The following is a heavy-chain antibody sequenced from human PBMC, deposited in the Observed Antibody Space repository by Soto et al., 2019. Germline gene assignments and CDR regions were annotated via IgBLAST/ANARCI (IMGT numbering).Heavy chain of an antibody. V-gene: IGHV1-18*01. CDR3: ARVLYYDILTGYPTLAFDI. J-gene: IGHJ3*02. CDR1: GYTFTSYG. CDR2: ISAYNGNT. D-gene: IGHD3-9*01. Sequence: ASVKVSCKASGYTFTSYGISWVRQAPGQGLEWMGWISAYNGNTNYAQKLQGRVTMTTDTSTSTAYMELRSLRSDDTAVYYCARVLYYDILTGYPTLAFDIWGQGTMVTVSS.